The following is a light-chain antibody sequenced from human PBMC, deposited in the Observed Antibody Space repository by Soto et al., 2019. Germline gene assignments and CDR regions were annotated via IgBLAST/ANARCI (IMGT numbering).Light chain of an antibody. CDR1: QSISSY. CDR3: QQSYSTPRT. V-gene: IGKV1-39*01. Sequence: DIQMTQSQSSLSASVGYRVTITCRASQSISSYLNWYQQKPGKAPKILIYAASSLQSGVPSRFSGSGSGTDFTLTISSLHPEDFATYYCQQSYSTPRTFGQGTKVAIK. CDR2: AAS. J-gene: IGKJ1*01.